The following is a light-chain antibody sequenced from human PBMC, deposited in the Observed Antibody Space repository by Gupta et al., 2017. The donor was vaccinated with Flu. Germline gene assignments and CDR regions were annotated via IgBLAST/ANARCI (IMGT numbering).Light chain of an antibody. CDR1: QSVSSN. CDR3: QQYNNWPPYT. J-gene: IGKJ2*01. CDR2: GAS. V-gene: IGKV3-15*01. Sequence: EIVMTQSPATLSVSPGERATLPCRASQSVSSNLAWYQQKPGQAPRLLIYGASTRATGIPARFSGSGCGTEFTLTISSLQSEDFAVYYCQQYNNWPPYTFGQGTKLEIK.